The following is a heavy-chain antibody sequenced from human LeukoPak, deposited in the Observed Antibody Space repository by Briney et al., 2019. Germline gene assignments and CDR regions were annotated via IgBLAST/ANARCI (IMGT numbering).Heavy chain of an antibody. Sequence: SETLSLTCAVYGGSFSGYYLSWIRQPPGKGLEWIWEINHSGSSNYNPALKSRVTISIDTSKNQFSLKLSSVTAAGTDVYYCARAGRGVLSNFDDWGQGSLVTVYS. J-gene: IGHJ4*02. V-gene: IGHV4-34*01. CDR3: ARAGRGVLSNFDD. D-gene: IGHD4/OR15-4a*01. CDR2: INHSGSS. CDR1: GGSFSGYY.